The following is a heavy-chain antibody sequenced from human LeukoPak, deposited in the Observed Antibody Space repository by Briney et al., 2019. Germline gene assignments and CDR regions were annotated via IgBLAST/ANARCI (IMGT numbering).Heavy chain of an antibody. V-gene: IGHV4-59*05. J-gene: IGHJ6*03. CDR1: GGSISSYY. D-gene: IGHD2-21*01. CDR3: ARHIYYYYYMDV. Sequence: SETLSLTCTVSGGSISSYYWSWIRQPPGKGLEWIGSIYYSGSTYYNPSLKSRVTISVDTSRNQFSLKLSSVTAADTAVYYCARHIYYYYYMDVWGKGTTVTISS. CDR2: IYYSGST.